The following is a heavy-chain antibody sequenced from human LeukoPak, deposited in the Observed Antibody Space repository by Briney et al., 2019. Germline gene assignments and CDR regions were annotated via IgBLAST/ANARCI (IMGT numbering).Heavy chain of an antibody. CDR2: IKQDGSDK. J-gene: IGHJ4*02. Sequence: HPGGSLRLSCAASGFTFSSYWMSWVRQAPGKGLEWVANIKQDGSDKYYVDSVKGRFTISRDNAKNSLYLQMNSLRAEDTAVYYCARSSGYCSAGSCFPFDYWGQGTLVTVSS. CDR3: ARSSGYCSAGSCFPFDY. V-gene: IGHV3-7*05. CDR1: GFTFSSYW. D-gene: IGHD2-15*01.